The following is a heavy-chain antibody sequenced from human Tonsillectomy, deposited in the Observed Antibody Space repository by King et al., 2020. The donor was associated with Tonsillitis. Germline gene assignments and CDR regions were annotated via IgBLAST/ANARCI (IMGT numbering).Heavy chain of an antibody. Sequence: EVQLVESGGGLVQPGRSLRLSCVASGFTFDDYAMHWVRQTPGKGLEWVSGISWNSGNTGYTDSVKGRFTISRDNAKKSLYLQMNSLRAEDTALYYCAKDAEIGNWNDVDHYYYGMDVWGQGTTVTVSS. CDR3: AKDAEIGNWNDVDHYYYGMDV. CDR2: ISWNSGNT. V-gene: IGHV3-9*01. CDR1: GFTFDDYA. D-gene: IGHD1-1*01. J-gene: IGHJ6*02.